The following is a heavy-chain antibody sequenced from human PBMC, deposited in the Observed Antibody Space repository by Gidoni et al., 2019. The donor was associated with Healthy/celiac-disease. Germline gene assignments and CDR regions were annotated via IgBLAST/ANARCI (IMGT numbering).Heavy chain of an antibody. V-gene: IGHV3-23*01. CDR1: GFTFSSYA. CDR2: ISGSGGST. Sequence: EVQLLESGGGLVQPGGSLRLSCSASGFTFSSYAMSWVRQAPGKGLEWVSAISGSGGSTYYADSVKGRFTISRDNSKNTLYLQMNSLRAEDTAVYYCAKIGALGIAVAVSYGMDVWGRGTTVTVSS. D-gene: IGHD6-19*01. CDR3: AKIGALGIAVAVSYGMDV. J-gene: IGHJ6*02.